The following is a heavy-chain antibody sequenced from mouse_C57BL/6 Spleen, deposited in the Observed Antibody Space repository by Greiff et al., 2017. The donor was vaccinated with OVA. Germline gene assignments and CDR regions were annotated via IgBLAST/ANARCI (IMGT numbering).Heavy chain of an antibody. Sequence: QVQLQQPGAELVKPGASVKLSCKASGYTFTSYWMQWVKQRPGQGLEWIGEIDPSDSYTNYNQKFKGKATLTVDTSSSTAYMQLSSLTSEDSAVYYCARTSSSSRCDYWGQGTTLTVSS. V-gene: IGHV1-50*01. CDR1: GYTFTSYW. CDR3: ARTSSSSRCDY. D-gene: IGHD1-1*01. CDR2: IDPSDSYT. J-gene: IGHJ2*01.